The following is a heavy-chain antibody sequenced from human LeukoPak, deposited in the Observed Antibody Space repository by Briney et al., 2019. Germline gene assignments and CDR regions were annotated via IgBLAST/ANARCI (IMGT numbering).Heavy chain of an antibody. J-gene: IGHJ4*02. V-gene: IGHV4-59*01. CDR1: GGSINSYY. CDR2: SGNT. CDR3: ARVSSGSYLYFDY. D-gene: IGHD1-26*01. Sequence: SETLSLTCTVSGGSINSYYWSWIRQPPGKGLEWIGYSGNTIYNPSLKSRVTISVDTSKNQFSLNLSSVTPADSAVYHCARVSSGSYLYFDYWGQGTLVTVSS.